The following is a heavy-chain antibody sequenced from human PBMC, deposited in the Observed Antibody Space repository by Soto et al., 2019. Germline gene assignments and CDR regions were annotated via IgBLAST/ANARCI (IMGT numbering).Heavy chain of an antibody. CDR3: SSSSGEGISRWRLDP. D-gene: IGHD1-26*01. CDR1: GFSFSDST. V-gene: IGHV3-73*02. CDR2: IRDRTTSYAT. J-gene: IGHJ5*02. Sequence: EVQLVESGGGLVQPGGSLTLSCVASGFSFSDSTIYWVRQASGKGLEWVGRIRDRTTSYATGYAASVEGRFTMSRDDSKSTAFLQMNSLRTEDTAVYFCSSSSGEGISRWRLDPWGQGTLVTVSS.